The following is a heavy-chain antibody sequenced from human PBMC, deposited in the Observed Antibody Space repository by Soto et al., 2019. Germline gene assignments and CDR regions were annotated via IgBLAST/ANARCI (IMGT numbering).Heavy chain of an antibody. CDR3: ARDQPQYYYDSSGYFDY. CDR1: GYTFTSYG. D-gene: IGHD3-22*01. CDR2: ISAYNGNT. V-gene: IGHV1-18*01. J-gene: IGHJ4*02. Sequence: QVQLVQSGAEVKKPGASVKVSCKASGYTFTSYGISWVRQAPGQGLEWMGWISAYNGNTNYAQKLQVRVTMTTDTSTSTAYMELRSLRSDDTAVYYCARDQPQYYYDSSGYFDYWGQGTLVTVSP.